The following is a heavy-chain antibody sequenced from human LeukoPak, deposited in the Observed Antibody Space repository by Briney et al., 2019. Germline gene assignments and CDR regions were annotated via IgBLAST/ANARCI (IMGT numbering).Heavy chain of an antibody. CDR2: VLDNVRT. CDR3: ATIKRGNIFGFFDF. Sequence: SETLSLTCTVSGGSISSHYWSWVRQPPGKGLEWIGYVLDNVRTKDNPSLNSRFTLSADTSKNQFSLRLTSVTAADTAVYYCATIKRGNIFGFFDFWGQGILVTVSS. CDR1: GGSISSHY. J-gene: IGHJ4*02. D-gene: IGHD5-18*01. V-gene: IGHV4-59*11.